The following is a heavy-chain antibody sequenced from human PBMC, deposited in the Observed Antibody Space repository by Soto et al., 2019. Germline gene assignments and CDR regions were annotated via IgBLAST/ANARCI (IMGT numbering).Heavy chain of an antibody. Sequence: GGSLRLSCAASGFTFSSYAMSWVRQAPGKGLEWVSAISGSGGSTYYADSVKGRFTISRDNSKNTLYLQMNSLRVEVTAVYYCAKKSTIPAAPPDYWGQGTLVTVSS. CDR3: AKKSTIPAAPPDY. D-gene: IGHD6-13*01. J-gene: IGHJ4*02. V-gene: IGHV3-23*01. CDR2: ISGSGGST. CDR1: GFTFSSYA.